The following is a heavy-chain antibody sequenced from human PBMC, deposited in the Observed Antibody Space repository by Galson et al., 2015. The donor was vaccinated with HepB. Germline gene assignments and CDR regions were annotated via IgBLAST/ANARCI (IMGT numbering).Heavy chain of an antibody. V-gene: IGHV3-30*02. CDR3: AKDSGGWPPLPFDY. CDR1: GFSFSSFG. D-gene: IGHD2-15*01. Sequence: SLRLSCAASGFSFSSFGMHWVRQAPGKGLEWVAFIRYDETTTYSADSVRDRFTISRDNPKNTLYLQMNRLRGDDTGIYYCAKDSGGWPPLPFDYWGQGTLVTVSS. CDR2: IRYDETTT. J-gene: IGHJ4*02.